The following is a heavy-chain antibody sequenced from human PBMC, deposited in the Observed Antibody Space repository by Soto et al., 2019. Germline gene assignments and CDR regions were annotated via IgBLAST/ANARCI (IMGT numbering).Heavy chain of an antibody. Sequence: PGGSLRLSCAASGFTFTNYAMGWVRQAPGKGLEWVSGISGSRGSTYYADSVKGRFTISRDNSKNTLYLQMDSLRAEDTAVYYCAGGYGDYYYYYDMDVWGQGTTVTVYS. CDR1: GFTFTNYA. J-gene: IGHJ6*02. CDR3: AGGYGDYYYYYDMDV. CDR2: ISGSRGST. D-gene: IGHD4-17*01. V-gene: IGHV3-23*01.